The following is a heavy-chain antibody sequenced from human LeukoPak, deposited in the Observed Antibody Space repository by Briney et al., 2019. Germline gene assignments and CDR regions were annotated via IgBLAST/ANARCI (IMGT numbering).Heavy chain of an antibody. D-gene: IGHD6-13*01. CDR1: GGSISSYY. V-gene: IGHV4-34*01. CDR2: INHSGST. CDR3: ARHSSNIGQQLVRGPYRPNWFDP. J-gene: IGHJ5*02. Sequence: PSETLSLTCTVSGGSISSYYWSWIRQPPGKGLEWIGEINHSGSTNYNPSLKSRVTISVDTSKNQFSLKLSSVTAADTAVYYCARHSSNIGQQLVRGPYRPNWFDPWGQGTLVTVSP.